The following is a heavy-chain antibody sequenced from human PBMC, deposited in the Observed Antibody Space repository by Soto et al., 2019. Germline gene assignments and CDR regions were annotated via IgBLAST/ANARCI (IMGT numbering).Heavy chain of an antibody. V-gene: IGHV3-33*01. Sequence: QVQLVESGGGLVQPGTSLRLSCAVSGFSFTKYGFHWVRQPPGKGLQWVAVISPKGHSDSVEGRFTISRDNSKDTLYLQMNNLRAEHTAVYYCARDDAFANENGFDVWDQGTKVTVSS. J-gene: IGHJ3*01. CDR1: GFSFTKYG. CDR3: ARDDAFANENGFDV. CDR2: ISPK. D-gene: IGHD1-1*01.